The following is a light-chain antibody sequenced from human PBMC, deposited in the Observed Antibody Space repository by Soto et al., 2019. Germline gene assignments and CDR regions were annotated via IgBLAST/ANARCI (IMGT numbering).Light chain of an antibody. CDR3: CSYTTTSTGV. Sequence: QSVLTQPASVSGSPGQSITISCTGTSSDVGGYNYVSWYQQHPGKAPKFIIYDVSNRPSGVSNRFSGSKSGNTASLTISGLQADDEADYYCCSYTTTSTGVFGGGTKVTVL. V-gene: IGLV2-14*01. CDR2: DVS. J-gene: IGLJ3*02. CDR1: SSDVGGYNY.